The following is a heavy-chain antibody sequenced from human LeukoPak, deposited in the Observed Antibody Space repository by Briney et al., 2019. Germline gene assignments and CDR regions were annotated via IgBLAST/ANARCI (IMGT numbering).Heavy chain of an antibody. Sequence: GGSLRLSCAASGFTVSSNYMSWVRQAPGKGPEWVSVIYSGGSTYYADSVKGRFTISRDNSKNTLYLQMNSLRAEDTAVYYCARASSSGWYEGVDYWGQGTLVTVSS. V-gene: IGHV3-53*01. J-gene: IGHJ4*02. D-gene: IGHD6-19*01. CDR2: IYSGGST. CDR1: GFTVSSNY. CDR3: ARASSSGWYEGVDY.